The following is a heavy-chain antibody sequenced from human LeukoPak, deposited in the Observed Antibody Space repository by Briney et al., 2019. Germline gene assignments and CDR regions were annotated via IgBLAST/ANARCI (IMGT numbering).Heavy chain of an antibody. CDR3: ARGTMFPYYFDY. CDR1: GFKFSSYS. J-gene: IGHJ4*02. CDR2: ISSSSSYI. D-gene: IGHD3-10*02. V-gene: IGHV3-21*01. Sequence: GGSLRLSCAASGFKFSSYSMKWVRQAPGKGLEWVSFISSSSSYIYYADSVKGRFTISRDNAKNSLYLQMNSLRAEDTAVYYCARGTMFPYYFDYWGQGTLVTVSS.